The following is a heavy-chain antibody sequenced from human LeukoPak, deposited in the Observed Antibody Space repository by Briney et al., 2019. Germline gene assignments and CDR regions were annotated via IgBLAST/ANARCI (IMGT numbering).Heavy chain of an antibody. CDR3: VKARGYCSTSSCFLEY. CDR1: GFTFSTYP. J-gene: IGHJ4*02. CDR2: ICSGGKTD. V-gene: IGHV3-64D*06. Sequence: PGGSLRLSCSASGFTFSTYPIHWVRQSPGKGLEYVRAICSGGKTDYYAAFVRGRFIISRDNSNKMFFMQMSSPSAETAVVYYCVKARGYCSTSSCFLEYWGQGTLVTVSS. D-gene: IGHD2-2*01.